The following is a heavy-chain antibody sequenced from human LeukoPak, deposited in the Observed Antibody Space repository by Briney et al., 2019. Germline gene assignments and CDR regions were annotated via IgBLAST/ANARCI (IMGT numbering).Heavy chain of an antibody. D-gene: IGHD6-6*01. Sequence: GGSLRLSCAASGFTFSSYGMHWVRQAPGKGLEWVAVIWYDGSNKYYADSVKGRFTISRDNSKNTLYLQMNSLRAEDTAVYYCAREQTYSGSPTFDYWGQGTLVTVSS. CDR3: AREQTYSGSPTFDY. J-gene: IGHJ4*02. CDR1: GFTFSSYG. CDR2: IWYDGSNK. V-gene: IGHV3-33*01.